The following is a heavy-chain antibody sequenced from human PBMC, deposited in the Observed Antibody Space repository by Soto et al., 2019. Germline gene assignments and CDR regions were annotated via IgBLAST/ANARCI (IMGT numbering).Heavy chain of an antibody. CDR2: TYYRSKWYN. D-gene: IGHD2-2*01. J-gene: IGHJ5*02. Sequence: SQTLSLTCAISGDSVSSNSAAWNWIRQSPSRGLEWLGRTYYRSKWYNDYTSSVKSRVSINPDTSKNQFSLQLRSVTPEDTAVYYCARDEDEYLGLNHWGQGIPVTVSS. CDR3: ARDEDEYLGLNH. V-gene: IGHV6-1*01. CDR1: GDSVSSNSAA.